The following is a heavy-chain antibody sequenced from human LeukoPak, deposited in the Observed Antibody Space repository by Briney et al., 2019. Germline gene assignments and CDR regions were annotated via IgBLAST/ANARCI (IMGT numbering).Heavy chain of an antibody. V-gene: IGHV4-4*07. CDR3: ARDRGYYDSSGYGNWFDP. J-gene: IGHJ5*02. D-gene: IGHD3-22*01. CDR2: MYTSGST. Sequence: SDTQSLLCTVCGRSISSCYWLWMRQPAGKALEWLGRMYTSGSTNYNPSLKSRVTMSVDTSKNQFSLKLSSVTAAVTAVYYCARDRGYYDSSGYGNWFDPWAREPWSPSPQ. CDR1: GRSISSCY.